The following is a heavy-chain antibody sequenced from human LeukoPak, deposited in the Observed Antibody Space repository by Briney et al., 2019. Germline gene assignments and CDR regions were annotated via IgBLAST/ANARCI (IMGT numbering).Heavy chain of an antibody. J-gene: IGHJ4*02. D-gene: IGHD3-10*01. CDR1: DFSVNNNY. Sequence: GGSLRLSCAASDFSVNNNYMNWVRQAPGRGLEWVSLMDTFGGIYYRDSVKGRFTISRDISKNTLYLQMNTLSAEDTAVYYCAGGCYYGSGGRPGYFDHWGQGILVTVSS. CDR2: MDTFGGI. V-gene: IGHV3-53*01. CDR3: AGGCYYGSGGRPGYFDH.